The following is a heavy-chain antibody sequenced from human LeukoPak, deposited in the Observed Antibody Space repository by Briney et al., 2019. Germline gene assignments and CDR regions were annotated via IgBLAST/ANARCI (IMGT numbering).Heavy chain of an antibody. Sequence: PSETLSLTCTVSGGSISTYYWSWIRQPPGKGLEWIGYVYYSGSTNYNPSLMSRVTISVDTSENQFSLKLSSVTAADTAVYYCAFSSSTVVYYWGQGTLVTVSS. CDR3: AFSSSTVVYY. V-gene: IGHV4-59*08. J-gene: IGHJ4*02. CDR1: GGSISTYY. CDR2: VYYSGST. D-gene: IGHD6-6*01.